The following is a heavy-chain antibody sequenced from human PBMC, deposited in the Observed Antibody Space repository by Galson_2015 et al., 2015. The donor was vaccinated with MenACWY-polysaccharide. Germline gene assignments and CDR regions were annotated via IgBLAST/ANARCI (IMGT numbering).Heavy chain of an antibody. J-gene: IGHJ4*02. CDR1: GFSFDDYA. V-gene: IGHV3-9*01. D-gene: IGHD3-3*01. Sequence: SLRLSCAASGFSFDDYAMHWVRQAPGKGLEWVSGISWNSGSIGYADSVKGRFTISRDNAKNSLYLQMNSLRAEDTALYYCAKDILGVTGRYFDYLGQGTLVTVSS. CDR3: AKDILGVTGRYFDY. CDR2: ISWNSGSI.